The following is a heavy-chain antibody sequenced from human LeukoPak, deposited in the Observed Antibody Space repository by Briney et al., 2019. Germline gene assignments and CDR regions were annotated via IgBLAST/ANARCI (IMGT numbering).Heavy chain of an antibody. D-gene: IGHD2-15*01. CDR3: ARDCSGGSCSYNWFDP. Sequence: GASVKVSCKASGYTFTGYGISWVRQAPGQGLEWMGWISAYNGNTDYAQKLQGRVTMTTDTSTSTAYMELRSLRSDDTAVYYRARDCSGGSCSYNWFDPWGQGTLVTVSS. V-gene: IGHV1-18*01. J-gene: IGHJ5*02. CDR1: GYTFTGYG. CDR2: ISAYNGNT.